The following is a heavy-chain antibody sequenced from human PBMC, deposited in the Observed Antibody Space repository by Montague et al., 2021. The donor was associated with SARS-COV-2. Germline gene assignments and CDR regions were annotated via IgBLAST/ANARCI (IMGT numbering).Heavy chain of an antibody. V-gene: IGHV2-5*02. CDR1: GFSLSTSGVC. CDR3: AHLVGYGWGSYTDY. D-gene: IGHD3-10*01. Sequence: PALVTPTQTLTLTCTFSGFSLSTSGVCVGWIRPPPGKALEWLALXYWXYDRRYSPSLKSRLTITKDTSKNQVVLTMTNMDPVDTATYYCAHLVGYGWGSYTDYWGQGTLVTVSS. CDR2: XYWXYDR. J-gene: IGHJ4*02.